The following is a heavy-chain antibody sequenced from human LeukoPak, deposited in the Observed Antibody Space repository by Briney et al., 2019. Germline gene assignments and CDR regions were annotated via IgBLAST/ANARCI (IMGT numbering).Heavy chain of an antibody. CDR3: ARVSRALSSTCCYFCFDY. CDR1: GGSVSSGSYY. D-gene: IGHD2-2*01. CDR2: IYYSGST. V-gene: IGHV4-61*01. J-gene: IGHJ4*02. Sequence: PSETLSLTCTVSGGSVSSGSYYWSWIRQPPGKGLEWIGYIYYSGSTNYNPSLKSRVTISVDTSKNQFSLKLSSVTAADTAVYYCARVSRALSSTCCYFCFDYWGQGTLVTVSS.